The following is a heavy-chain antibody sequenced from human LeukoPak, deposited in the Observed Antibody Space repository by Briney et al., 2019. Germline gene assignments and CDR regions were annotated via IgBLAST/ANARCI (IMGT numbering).Heavy chain of an antibody. Sequence: GGSLRLSCAASGFTFSSYWMSWVRQAPGKGLEWVANIKQDGSEKYYVDSVKGRFTISRDNAKNSLYLQMNSLRAEDTAVYYCAKGSSNWLDHYYFDFWGQGTLVTVSS. CDR2: IKQDGSEK. CDR1: GFTFSSYW. D-gene: IGHD6-13*01. J-gene: IGHJ4*02. CDR3: AKGSSNWLDHYYFDF. V-gene: IGHV3-7*03.